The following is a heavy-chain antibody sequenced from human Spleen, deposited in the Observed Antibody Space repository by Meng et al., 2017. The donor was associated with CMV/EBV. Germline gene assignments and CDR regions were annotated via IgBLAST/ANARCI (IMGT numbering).Heavy chain of an antibody. CDR3: ARDPLNNDFWSLYYDH. V-gene: IGHV1-69*05. J-gene: IGHJ4*02. D-gene: IGHD3-3*01. Sequence: GGTFNTYTFSWVRQAPGQGLEWMGGIIPVFGATNYAQNFQGRVTITTDEATNTVYMELSSLRYDDTAVYYCARDPLNNDFWSLYYDHWGQGTLVTVSS. CDR1: GGTFNTYT. CDR2: IIPVFGAT.